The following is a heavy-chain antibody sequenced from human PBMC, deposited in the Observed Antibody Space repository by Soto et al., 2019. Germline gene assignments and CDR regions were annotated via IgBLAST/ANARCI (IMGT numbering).Heavy chain of an antibody. Sequence: QVQLVQSGAEVKKPGASVKVSCKASGYTFTSYGISWVRQAPGQGLEWMGWISAYNGNTNYAQKLQGRVTMTTDTSTSTAYMELRSLRSDDTAVYYCARGIAAPHLYYYCYYMDVWGKGTTVTVSS. V-gene: IGHV1-18*01. CDR1: GYTFTSYG. D-gene: IGHD6-6*01. CDR2: ISAYNGNT. J-gene: IGHJ6*03. CDR3: ARGIAAPHLYYYCYYMDV.